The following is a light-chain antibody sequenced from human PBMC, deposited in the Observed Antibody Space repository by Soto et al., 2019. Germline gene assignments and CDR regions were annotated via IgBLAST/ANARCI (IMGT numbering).Light chain of an antibody. CDR3: SSYTRSNTFPYV. J-gene: IGLJ1*01. CDR2: EVS. CDR1: SSDVGGYNY. Sequence: QSALTQSASVSGSPGQSITISCIGTSSDVGGYNYVSWYQQHPGKAPKLMIYEVSNRPSGVSNRFSGSKSGNTASLTISGLQAEDEADYYCSSYTRSNTFPYVFGTGTKLTVL. V-gene: IGLV2-14*01.